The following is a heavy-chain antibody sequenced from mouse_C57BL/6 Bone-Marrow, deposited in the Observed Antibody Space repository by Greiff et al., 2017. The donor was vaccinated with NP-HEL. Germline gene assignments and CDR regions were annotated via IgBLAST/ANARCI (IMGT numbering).Heavy chain of an antibody. J-gene: IGHJ3*01. Sequence: EVKVVESGGGLVKPGGSLKLSCAASGFTFSSYAMSWVRQTPEKRLEWVATISDGGSYTYYPDNVKGRFTISRDNAKNNLYLQMSHLKSEDTAMYYCARGDGYYAAWFAYWGQGTLVTVSA. CDR2: ISDGGSYT. D-gene: IGHD2-3*01. CDR3: ARGDGYYAAWFAY. V-gene: IGHV5-4*03. CDR1: GFTFSSYA.